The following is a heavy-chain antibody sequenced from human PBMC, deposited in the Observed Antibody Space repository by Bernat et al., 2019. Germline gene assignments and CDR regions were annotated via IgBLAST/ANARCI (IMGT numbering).Heavy chain of an antibody. J-gene: IGHJ6*02. CDR3: AKAGNSGSYYNYYGMDV. V-gene: IGHV3-30*18. CDR1: GFTFSSYG. D-gene: IGHD1-26*01. CDR2: ISYDGSNK. Sequence: QVQLVESGGGVVQPGRSLRLSCAASGFTFSSYGMHWVRQAPGKGLECVAVISYDGSNKYYADSVKGRFTISRDNSKNTLYLQMNSLRAEDTAVYYCAKAGNSGSYYNYYGMDVWGQGTTVTVSS.